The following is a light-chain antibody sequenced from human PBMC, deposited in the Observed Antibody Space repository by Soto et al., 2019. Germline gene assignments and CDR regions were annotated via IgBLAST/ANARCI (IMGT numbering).Light chain of an antibody. V-gene: IGKV3D-15*01. Sequence: IVWTQSPGTLSLSPGERATLSCRASQSVGNNYSAWYQQKPGQAPRRLIYGASNRATGIPDRLSGSGSGTEFTLTISSMQSEDFAVYYCQQYNNGWTFGQGTKVDIK. CDR1: QSVGNN. J-gene: IGKJ1*01. CDR3: QQYNNGWT. CDR2: GAS.